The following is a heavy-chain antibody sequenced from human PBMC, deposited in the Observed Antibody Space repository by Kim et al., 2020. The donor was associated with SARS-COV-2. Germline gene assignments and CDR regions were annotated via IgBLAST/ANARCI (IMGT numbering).Heavy chain of an antibody. Sequence: SETLSLTCGVSGGSISSSNHHWAWIRQPPGKGLEHIGNIFYTGSTYYSPSLRSRVTISVDTSKKQFSLNLNSVTAADTAVYYCARRAGYSYGTGYFDLWGRGTLVSVSS. CDR2: IFYTGST. J-gene: IGHJ2*01. D-gene: IGHD1-1*01. V-gene: IGHV4-39*01. CDR3: ARRAGYSYGTGYFDL. CDR1: GGSISSSNHH.